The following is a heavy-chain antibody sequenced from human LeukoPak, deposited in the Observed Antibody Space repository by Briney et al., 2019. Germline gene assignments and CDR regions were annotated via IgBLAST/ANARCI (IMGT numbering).Heavy chain of an antibody. V-gene: IGHV3-21*01. J-gene: IGHJ4*02. D-gene: IGHD2-8*01. CDR2: IWSDSAEI. Sequence: GGSLRLSCAASGFIFSRYTINWVRQAPGKGLEWVSSIWSDSAEIHYADSVKGRFTISRDNAKDSLYLQMNSLRAEDSAVYYCATVGGCTNGVCYTGEYYFDYWGQGTLVTVSS. CDR3: ATVGGCTNGVCYTGEYYFDY. CDR1: GFIFSRYT.